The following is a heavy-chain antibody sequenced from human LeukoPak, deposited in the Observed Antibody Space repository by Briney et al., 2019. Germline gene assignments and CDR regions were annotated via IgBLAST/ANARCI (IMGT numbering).Heavy chain of an antibody. CDR1: GFTFSDYY. J-gene: IGHJ6*03. CDR2: ISSSGSTI. Sequence: GGSLRLSCAASGFTFSDYYMSWIRQAPGKGLEWVAYISSSGSTIYYADSVKGRFTISRDNAKNSLYLQMNSLRAEDTAVYYCARDPSSGGYGDYYYYYMDLWGQGTTVTISS. CDR3: ARDPSSGGYGDYYYYYMDL. D-gene: IGHD1-26*01. V-gene: IGHV3-11*04.